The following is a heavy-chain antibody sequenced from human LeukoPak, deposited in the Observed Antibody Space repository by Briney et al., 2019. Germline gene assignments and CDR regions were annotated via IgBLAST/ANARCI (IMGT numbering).Heavy chain of an antibody. D-gene: IGHD5-12*01. Sequence: AASVKVSCKASGYTFTGYYMHWVRQAPGQGLEWMGWINPNSGGTNYAQKFQGRVTMTRDTSISTAYMELSRLRSDDTAVYYCASRGYSGYDRYYYYMDVWGKGTTVTISS. CDR2: INPNSGGT. CDR1: GYTFTGYY. J-gene: IGHJ6*03. V-gene: IGHV1-2*02. CDR3: ASRGYSGYDRYYYYMDV.